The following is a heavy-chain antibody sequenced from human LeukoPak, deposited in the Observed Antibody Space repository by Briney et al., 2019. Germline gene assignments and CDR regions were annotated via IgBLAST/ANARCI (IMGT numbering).Heavy chain of an antibody. CDR1: GYSFSEYW. D-gene: IGHD3-10*01. CDR3: SRRHYFGSGVTDY. V-gene: IGHV5-51*01. CDR2: IHPSNSET. J-gene: IGHJ4*02. Sequence: GESLKIACKDSGYSFSEYWIGWARQMPGKGLEWMGIIHPSNSETQYSPSFQGQVTISADTSISTAYLQWTSLKASDTAMYYCSRRHYFGSGVTDYWGQGTLVTVSS.